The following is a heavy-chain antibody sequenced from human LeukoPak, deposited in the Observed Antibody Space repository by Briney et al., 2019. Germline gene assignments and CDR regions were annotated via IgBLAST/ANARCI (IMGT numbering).Heavy chain of an antibody. CDR1: GGSISSYY. CDR3: ARAWRARGESYYFDY. D-gene: IGHD3-10*01. J-gene: IGHJ4*02. CDR2: IYYSGST. V-gene: IGHV4-59*01. Sequence: SETLSLTCTVPGGSISSYYWSWIRQPPGKGLEWIGYIYYSGSTNYNPSLKSRVTISVDTSKNQFSLKLSSVTAADTAVYYCARAWRARGESYYFDYWGQGTLVTVSS.